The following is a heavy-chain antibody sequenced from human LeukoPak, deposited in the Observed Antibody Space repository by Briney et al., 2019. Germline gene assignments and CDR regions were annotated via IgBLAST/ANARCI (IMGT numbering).Heavy chain of an antibody. D-gene: IGHD6-13*01. CDR3: ARMGIAAAGTGAFDI. CDR1: GGSISSSSYY. V-gene: IGHV4-39*01. J-gene: IGHJ3*02. CDR2: IYYSGST. Sequence: PSETLSLTCTVSGGSISSSSYYWGWIRQPPGKGLEWIGSIYYSGSTYYNPSLKSRVTISVDTSKNQFSLKLSSVTAADTAVYYCARMGIAAAGTGAFDIWGQGTMVTVSS.